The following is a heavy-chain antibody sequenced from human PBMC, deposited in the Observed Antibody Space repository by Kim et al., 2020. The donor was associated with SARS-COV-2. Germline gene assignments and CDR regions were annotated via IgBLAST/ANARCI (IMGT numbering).Heavy chain of an antibody. Sequence: SLVTISVDTSKNQFSLKLSSVTAADTAVYYCARRGVGYCSSTSCHNAFDIWGQGTMVTVSS. D-gene: IGHD2-2*01. V-gene: IGHV4-59*08. J-gene: IGHJ3*02. CDR3: ARRGVGYCSSTSCHNAFDI.